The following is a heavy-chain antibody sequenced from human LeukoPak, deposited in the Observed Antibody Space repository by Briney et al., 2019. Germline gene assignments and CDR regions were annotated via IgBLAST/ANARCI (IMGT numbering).Heavy chain of an antibody. CDR3: ARDIGDYYGSGSYWLL. CDR2: VNPRSGAT. Sequence: GASVKVSCKASEYTFTAYDMHWVRQAPGQGLEWMGWVNPRSGATNYAQKFQGRVTMTRDTSISTAYMELSSLRSDDTAVYYCARDIGDYYGSGSYWLLWGQGTLVTVSS. J-gene: IGHJ4*02. V-gene: IGHV1-2*02. CDR1: EYTFTAYD. D-gene: IGHD3-10*01.